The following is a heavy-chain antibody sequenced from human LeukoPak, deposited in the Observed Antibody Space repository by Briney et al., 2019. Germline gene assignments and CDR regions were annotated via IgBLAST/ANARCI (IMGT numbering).Heavy chain of an antibody. V-gene: IGHV3-21*01. J-gene: IGHJ3*02. Sequence: PGGSLRLSCAASGFTFSSYGMNWVRHAPGKGLEWVSSISGTSAYIYYADSVRGRFTISRDNAKNSLYLQMNSLRAEDTAVYFCARKLTGSFDIWGQGTMVTVSS. D-gene: IGHD7-27*01. CDR2: ISGTSAYI. CDR3: ARKLTGSFDI. CDR1: GFTFSSYG.